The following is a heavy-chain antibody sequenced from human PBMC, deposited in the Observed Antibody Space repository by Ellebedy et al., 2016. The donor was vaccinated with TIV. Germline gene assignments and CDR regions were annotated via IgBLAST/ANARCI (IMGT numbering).Heavy chain of an antibody. CDR3: ARTTTMTTFGPFDL. Sequence: PGGSLRLSCAASGFTFSSYWMHWVCQAQGKGLVWFSRINSDGTSTNYADSVKGRFTISSDDAKNTLYLQLNNLRAGDTVLYYCARTTTMTTFGPFDLWGQGTRVTVSS. V-gene: IGHV3-74*01. J-gene: IGHJ3*01. D-gene: IGHD3-16*01. CDR2: INSDGTST. CDR1: GFTFSSYW.